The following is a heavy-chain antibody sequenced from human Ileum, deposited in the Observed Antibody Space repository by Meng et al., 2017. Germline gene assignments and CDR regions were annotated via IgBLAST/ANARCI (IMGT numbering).Heavy chain of an antibody. V-gene: IGHV4-34*01. CDR1: GGSFSGYD. CDR3: ARRVGATPYAYNWLDP. D-gene: IGHD1-26*01. J-gene: IGHJ5*02. Sequence: QVELHQWGAWLLKPSETLSLTCGVYGGSFSGYDWSWIRQPPGKGLEWIGEIDHSGGTNYNPSLKNRVTISVDTSNNRFSPKLSSVKAADTALYFCARRVGATPYAYNWLDPWGQGTLVTVSS. CDR2: IDHSGGT.